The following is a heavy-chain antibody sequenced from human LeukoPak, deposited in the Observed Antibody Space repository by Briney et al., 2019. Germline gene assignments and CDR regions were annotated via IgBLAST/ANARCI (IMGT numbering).Heavy chain of an antibody. J-gene: IGHJ4*02. V-gene: IGHV4-59*01. D-gene: IGHD1-1*01. CDR2: ISYTVTS. CDR1: GGSISTYY. CDR3: ARVGDWNDLVY. Sequence: SETLSLTCTVSGGSISTYYWSWIRQPPGKGLEWIGYISYTVTSNYNPSLKSRVTISVDTSKYQFSLKLSSVTAADTAVYYCARVGDWNDLVYWGQGTLVTVSS.